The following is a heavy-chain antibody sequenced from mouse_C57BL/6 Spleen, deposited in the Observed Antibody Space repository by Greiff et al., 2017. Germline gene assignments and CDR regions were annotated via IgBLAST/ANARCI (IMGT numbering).Heavy chain of an antibody. V-gene: IGHV1-26*01. D-gene: IGHD4-1*01. CDR2: FNPNNGGT. CDR1: GYTFTDYY. J-gene: IGHJ3*01. Sequence: EVQLQQSGPELVKPGASVKISCKASGYTFTDYYMNWVKQSHGKSLEWSGDFNPNNGGTSSNQKFKGKATLTVSKSYSAAYMELRSLTSEDSAVYYGAGSLGRGFAYWGQGTLVTVSA. CDR3: AGSLGRGFAY.